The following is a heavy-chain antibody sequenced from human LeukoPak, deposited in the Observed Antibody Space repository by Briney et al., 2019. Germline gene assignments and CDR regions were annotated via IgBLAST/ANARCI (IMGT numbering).Heavy chain of an antibody. CDR2: ISNTGRVI. V-gene: IGHV3-48*04. Sequence: GGSLRLSCAASGSTFSSHTMNWVRQAPGKGLEWISYISNTGRVIYYADSVKGRFTISRDNAKNSLYLQMNSPRAEDTAVYYCARDQRWFDPWGQGTLVTVSS. D-gene: IGHD6-25*01. CDR1: GSTFSSHT. J-gene: IGHJ5*02. CDR3: ARDQRWFDP.